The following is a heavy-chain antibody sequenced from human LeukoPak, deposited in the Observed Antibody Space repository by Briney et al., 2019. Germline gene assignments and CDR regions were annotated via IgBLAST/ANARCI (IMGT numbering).Heavy chain of an antibody. CDR1: GGSISSGGYS. J-gene: IGHJ4*02. V-gene: IGHV4-30-2*01. CDR2: IYHSGST. D-gene: IGHD3-3*01. Sequence: SETLSLTCAVSGGSISSGGYSWSWIQQPPGKGLEWIGYIYHSGSTYYNPSLKSRVTISVNRSKNQFSLKLSSVTAADTAVYYCARAVLRFSYYFDYWGQGTLVTVSS. CDR3: ARAVLRFSYYFDY.